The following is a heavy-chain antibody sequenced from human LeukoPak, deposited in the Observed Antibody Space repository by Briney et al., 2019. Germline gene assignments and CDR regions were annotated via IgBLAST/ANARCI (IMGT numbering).Heavy chain of an antibody. CDR1: GFTFSSYA. D-gene: IGHD3-3*01. J-gene: IGHJ4*02. Sequence: PGRSLRLSCAASGFTFSSYAMHWVRQAPGKGLEWVSVISGTGDSTYYADSVKGRFTISRDNSKNTLYLQMNSLRADDTAVYFCTWGGSGYYAYWGQGMLVTVSS. V-gene: IGHV3-23*01. CDR3: TWGGSGYYAY. CDR2: ISGTGDST.